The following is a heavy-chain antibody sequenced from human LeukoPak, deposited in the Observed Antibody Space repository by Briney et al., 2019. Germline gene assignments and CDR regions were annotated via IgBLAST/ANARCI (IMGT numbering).Heavy chain of an antibody. D-gene: IGHD3-22*01. CDR1: KFTFSNYA. V-gene: IGHV3-30-3*01. J-gene: IGHJ4*02. Sequence: GGSLRLSCAASKFTFSNYAMHWVRQAPGKGLEWVEVISFDESNDYYADSVKGRFTISRDNPKDTLYLQMNSLRAEDTAVYYCAKGKYYDSSGLYYFDYWGQGTLVTVSS. CDR3: AKGKYYDSSGLYYFDY. CDR2: ISFDESND.